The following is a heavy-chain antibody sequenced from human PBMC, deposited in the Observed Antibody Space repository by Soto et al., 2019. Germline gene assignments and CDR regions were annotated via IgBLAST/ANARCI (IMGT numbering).Heavy chain of an antibody. CDR1: GGSISSYY. CDR3: ARDRERYSSSWYYFDY. CDR2: IYYSGST. J-gene: IGHJ4*02. D-gene: IGHD6-13*01. V-gene: IGHV4-59*01. Sequence: SETLSLTCTVSGGSISSYYWSWIRQPPGKGLEWIGYIYYSGSTNYNPSLKSRVTISVDTSKNQFSLKLSSVTAADTAVYYCARDRERYSSSWYYFDYWGQGTLVTVSS.